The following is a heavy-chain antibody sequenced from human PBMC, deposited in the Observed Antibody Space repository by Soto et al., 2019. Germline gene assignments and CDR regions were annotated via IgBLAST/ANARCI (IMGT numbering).Heavy chain of an antibody. CDR3: AKDLLHSSLTYYYYYGMDV. J-gene: IGHJ6*02. CDR1: GFTLSSYG. D-gene: IGHD3-22*01. Sequence: SLRLSCAASGFTLSSYGMHWVRQAPGKGLEWVAVISYDGSNKYYADSVKGRFTISRDNSKNTLYLQMNSLRAEDTAVYYCAKDLLHSSLTYYYYYGMDVWGQGTTVTVSS. CDR2: ISYDGSNK. V-gene: IGHV3-30*18.